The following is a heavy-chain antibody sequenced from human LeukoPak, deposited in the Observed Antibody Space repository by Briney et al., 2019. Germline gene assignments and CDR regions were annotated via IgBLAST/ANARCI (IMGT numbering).Heavy chain of an antibody. Sequence: GESLKISCKGSGYRFTGYWIGWVRQMPGKGLEWMGIIYPGDYDTKYSPSFQGQVTISADKSIGTAYLQWSSLKASDTAMYYCARREIPSSGWDYWGQGTLVTVSS. J-gene: IGHJ4*02. CDR3: ARREIPSSGWDY. CDR2: IYPGDYDT. V-gene: IGHV5-51*01. CDR1: GYRFTGYW. D-gene: IGHD6-19*01.